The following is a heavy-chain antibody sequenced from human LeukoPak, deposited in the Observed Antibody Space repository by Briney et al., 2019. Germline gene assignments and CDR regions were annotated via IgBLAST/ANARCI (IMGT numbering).Heavy chain of an antibody. Sequence: GGSLRLSCVASGFTFSDYWMHWVRQVPGKGLVWVSRINTDMSSTVYTDSVKGRFTISRDNAKNTLYLQMNSLRAEDTAVYYCARDLSHCSGARCYSAHVYYSGLGTLVTVSS. CDR3: ARDLSHCSGARCYSAHVYY. J-gene: IGHJ4*02. D-gene: IGHD2-15*01. V-gene: IGHV3-74*03. CDR1: GFTFSDYW. CDR2: INTDMSST.